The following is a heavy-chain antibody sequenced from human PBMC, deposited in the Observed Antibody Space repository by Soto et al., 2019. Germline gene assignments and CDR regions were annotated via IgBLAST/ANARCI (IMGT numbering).Heavy chain of an antibody. CDR1: YGSISSGDYY. Sequence: QVQLQESGPGLVKPSQTLSLTCTVSYGSISSGDYYWSWIRQPPGKGLEWIGYIYYSGSTYYNPSLKSRXXIXVXTSKNQFSLKLSSVTAADTAVYYCARDPVDGDYFDYWGQGALVTVSS. D-gene: IGHD4-17*01. CDR3: ARDPVDGDYFDY. V-gene: IGHV4-30-4*01. CDR2: IYYSGST. J-gene: IGHJ4*02.